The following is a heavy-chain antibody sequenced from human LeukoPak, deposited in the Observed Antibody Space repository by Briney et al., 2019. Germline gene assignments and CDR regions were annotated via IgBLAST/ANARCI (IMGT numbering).Heavy chain of an antibody. Sequence: SGGSLRLSCAASGFTFSSYAMSWVRQAPGKGLEWVSAISGSGGSTYYADSAKGRFTISRDNSKNTLYLQMNSLRAEDTAVYYCAKGGDRFLEWLGMASYYFDYWGQGTLVTVSS. V-gene: IGHV3-23*01. J-gene: IGHJ4*02. D-gene: IGHD3-3*01. CDR2: ISGSGGST. CDR1: GFTFSSYA. CDR3: AKGGDRFLEWLGMASYYFDY.